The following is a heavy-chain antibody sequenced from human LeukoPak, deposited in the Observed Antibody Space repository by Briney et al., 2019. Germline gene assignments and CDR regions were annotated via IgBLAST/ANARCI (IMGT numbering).Heavy chain of an antibody. CDR1: GYTFTGYY. Sequence: ASVEVSCKASGYTFTGYYMHWVRQAPGQGLEWMGWINPNSGGTNYAQKFQGRVTMTRDTSISTAYMELSRLRSDDTAVYYCARGTVVTANGVDYWGQGTLVTVSS. CDR3: ARGTVVTANGVDY. CDR2: INPNSGGT. D-gene: IGHD2-21*02. V-gene: IGHV1-2*02. J-gene: IGHJ4*02.